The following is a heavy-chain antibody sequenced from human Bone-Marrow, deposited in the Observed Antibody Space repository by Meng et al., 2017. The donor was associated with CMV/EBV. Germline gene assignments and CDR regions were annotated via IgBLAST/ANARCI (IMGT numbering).Heavy chain of an antibody. CDR3: ARSYLILVAGRAFFDS. CDR2: ISFDGSTK. V-gene: IGHV3-30-3*01. Sequence: GESLKISCAASGFTFSSYAMHWVRQAPGKGLEWVAIISFDGSTKYYADSVKGRFTISRDNSKNTLYLQMNSLRVGDTAVYYCARSYLILVAGRAFFDSWGQGTLVTVSS. D-gene: IGHD3-22*01. CDR1: GFTFSSYA. J-gene: IGHJ4*02.